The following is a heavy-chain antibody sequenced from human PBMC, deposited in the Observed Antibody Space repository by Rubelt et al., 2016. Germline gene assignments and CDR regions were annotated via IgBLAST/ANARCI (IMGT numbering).Heavy chain of an antibody. CDR1: GGTFSSYA. Sequence: QVQLVQSGAEVKKPGSSVKVSCKASGGTFSSYAISWVRQAPGQGLEWMGRIIPILGIANYAQKFQGRVTVTRDTSTSTVYMVLKSLKSEDTAVYYWATNVASGWPNWGQGTLVTVSS. CDR3: ATNVASGWPN. V-gene: IGHV1-69*04. CDR2: IIPILGIA. D-gene: IGHD6-19*01. J-gene: IGHJ4*02.